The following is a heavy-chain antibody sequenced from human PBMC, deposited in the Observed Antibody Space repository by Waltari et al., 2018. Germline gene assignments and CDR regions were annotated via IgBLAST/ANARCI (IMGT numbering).Heavy chain of an antibody. CDR1: GFTFSSYG. CDR3: ARDDAYSGSYSLDY. V-gene: IGHV3-33*01. D-gene: IGHD1-26*01. Sequence: QVQLVESGGGVVQPGRSLRLSCAASGFTFSSYGMHWVRQAPGKGLEWVAVIWDDGSNKYYADSVKGRFTISRDNSKNTLYLQMNSLRAEDTAVYYCARDDAYSGSYSLDYWGQGTLVTVSS. CDR2: IWDDGSNK. J-gene: IGHJ4*02.